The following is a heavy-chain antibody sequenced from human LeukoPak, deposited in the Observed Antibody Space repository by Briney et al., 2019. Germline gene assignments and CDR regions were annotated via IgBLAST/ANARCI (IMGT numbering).Heavy chain of an antibody. D-gene: IGHD3-3*01. CDR2: IYPGDSDT. CDR1: GYSFTSYW. CDR3: ARLSADDYDFWSGYLNAFDI. J-gene: IGHJ3*02. Sequence: GESLKISCKGSGYSFTSYWIGWVRQMPGKGLEWMGIIYPGDSDTRYSPSFQGQVTISAGKSISTAYLQWSSLKASDTAMYYCARLSADDYDFWSGYLNAFDIWGQGTMVTVSS. V-gene: IGHV5-51*01.